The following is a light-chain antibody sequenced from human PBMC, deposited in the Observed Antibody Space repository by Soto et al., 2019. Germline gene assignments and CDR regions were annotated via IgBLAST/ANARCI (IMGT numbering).Light chain of an antibody. Sequence: QSVLTQPPSASGSPGQSVTISCTGTSSDVGGYNHVSWYQQHPGKAPKLMIYEVSKRPSGVPDRVSGSKFGTTASLTVSGLQAEYEGDDYCTSYAGSNNFVVFGGGTKLTVL. J-gene: IGLJ2*01. CDR3: TSYAGSNNFVV. CDR2: EVS. CDR1: SSDVGGYNH. V-gene: IGLV2-8*01.